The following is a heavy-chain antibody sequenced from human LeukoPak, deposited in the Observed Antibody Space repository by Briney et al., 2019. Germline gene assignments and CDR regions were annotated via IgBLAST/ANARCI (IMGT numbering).Heavy chain of an antibody. CDR1: GFIFSNYW. J-gene: IGHJ3*01. CDR2: VKADGNDK. CDR3: ARDSTQRRGNEYYDALDF. Sequence: GGSLRLSCATSGFIFSNYWMTWVRLAPGKGLEWVANVKADGNDKNFVDSVKGRFTIFIDRDKKSMYLQMNSLRVEDTAVYYCARDSTQRRGNEYYDALDFWGQGTMVSVSS. V-gene: IGHV3-7*01. D-gene: IGHD4-23*01.